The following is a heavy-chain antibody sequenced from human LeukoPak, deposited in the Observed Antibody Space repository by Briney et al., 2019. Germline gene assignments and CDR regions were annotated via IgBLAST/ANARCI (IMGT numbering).Heavy chain of an antibody. CDR3: ARDARRGFDYSNSLQY. D-gene: IGHD4-11*01. Sequence: PGRPLRLSCAASGFTFSHYGMHWVRQAPGKGLEWVAVIWSDGSNKFYADSVRGRFTISRDDVRKTVYLQMDSLTAEDTAVYYCARDARRGFDYSNSLQYWGQGTLVTVSS. V-gene: IGHV3-33*01. CDR1: GFTFSHYG. CDR2: IWSDGSNK. J-gene: IGHJ4*02.